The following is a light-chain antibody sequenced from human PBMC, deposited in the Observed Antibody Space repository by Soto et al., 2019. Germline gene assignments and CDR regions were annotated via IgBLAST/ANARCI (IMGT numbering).Light chain of an antibody. CDR3: HQDGGSWM. CDR1: QTITSSY. V-gene: IGKV3-20*01. CDR2: GTS. Sequence: EIVLTQSPGTLSLSPGERATLSCRASQTITSSYLAWYQQKPGQAPRLLFFGTSNRASGIPDRFSGSGSGTDFTLTMIRLEPEDFKVYYCHQDGGSWMFGQGTKVEIK. J-gene: IGKJ1*01.